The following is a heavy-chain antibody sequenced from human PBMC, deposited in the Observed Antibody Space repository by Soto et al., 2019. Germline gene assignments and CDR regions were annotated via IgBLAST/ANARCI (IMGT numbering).Heavy chain of an antibody. CDR1: GYTFTSYD. Sequence: ASVKVSCKASGYTFTSYDINWVRQATGQGLEWMGWMNPNSGNTGYAQKFQGRVTMTRNTSISTAYMELSSLRSEDTAAYYCAVQLRYFDWLLGYVFWFDPWGQGTLVTVSS. CDR2: MNPNSGNT. V-gene: IGHV1-8*01. D-gene: IGHD3-9*01. CDR3: AVQLRYFDWLLGYVFWFDP. J-gene: IGHJ5*02.